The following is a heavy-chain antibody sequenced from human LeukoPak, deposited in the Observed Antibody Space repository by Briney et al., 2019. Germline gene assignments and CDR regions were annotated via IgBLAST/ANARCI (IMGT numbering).Heavy chain of an antibody. J-gene: IGHJ5*02. D-gene: IGHD2-2*01. CDR2: ISAYNGNT. V-gene: IGHV1-18*01. CDR1: GYTFTSYA. Sequence: EASVKVSCKASGYTFTSYAMNWVRQAPGQGLEWMGWISAYNGNTNYAQKLQGRVTMTTDTSTSTAYMELRSLRSDDTAVYYCARDPPFIVVVPAAWGDNWFDPWGQGTLVTVSS. CDR3: ARDPPFIVVVPAAWGDNWFDP.